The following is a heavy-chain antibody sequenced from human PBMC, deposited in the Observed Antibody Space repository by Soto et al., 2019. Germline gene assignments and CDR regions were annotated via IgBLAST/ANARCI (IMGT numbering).Heavy chain of an antibody. CDR1: GFSLGSSGMR. CDR3: ARTRLSGNYLDY. Sequence: ESGPTLVNPTQTLTLTCTFSGFSLGSSGMRVSWIRQPPGKALEWLARIDWDDDKFYNTSLKTRLTISKDTSKNQVVLTMTNMDPVDTATYYCARTRLSGNYLDYWGQGALVTVSS. D-gene: IGHD1-26*01. V-gene: IGHV2-70*04. CDR2: IDWDDDK. J-gene: IGHJ4*02.